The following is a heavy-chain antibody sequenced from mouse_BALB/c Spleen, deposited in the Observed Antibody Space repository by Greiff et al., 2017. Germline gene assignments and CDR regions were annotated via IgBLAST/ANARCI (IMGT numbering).Heavy chain of an antibody. J-gene: IGHJ3*01. Sequence: EVKLVESGGGLVQPGGSRKLSCAASGFTFSDYGMAWVRQAPGKGPEWVAFISNLAYSIYYADTVTGRFTISRENAKNTLYLEMSSLRSEDTAMYYCARDGYVKFAYWGQGTLVTVSA. V-gene: IGHV5-15*02. CDR3: ARDGYVKFAY. CDR1: GFTFSDYG. CDR2: ISNLAYSI. D-gene: IGHD2-2*01.